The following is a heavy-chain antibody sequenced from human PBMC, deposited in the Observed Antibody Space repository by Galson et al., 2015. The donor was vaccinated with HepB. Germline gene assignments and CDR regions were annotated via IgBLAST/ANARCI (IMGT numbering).Heavy chain of an antibody. V-gene: IGHV1-46*03. J-gene: IGHJ6*02. CDR1: GYTFTSYY. CDR2: INPSGGST. D-gene: IGHD3-9*01. Sequence: SVKVSCKASGYTFTSYYMHWVRQAPGQGLEWMGIINPSGGSTSYAQKFQGRVTMTRDTSTSTVYMELSSLRSEDTAVYYCALGHYDILTGYSLDYYYYGMDVWGQGTTVTVSS. CDR3: ALGHYDILTGYSLDYYYYGMDV.